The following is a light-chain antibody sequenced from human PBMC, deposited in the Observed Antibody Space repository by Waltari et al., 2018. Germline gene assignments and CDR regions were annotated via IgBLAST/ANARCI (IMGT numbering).Light chain of an antibody. CDR1: QSVSRT. CDR3: QHYVRLPAT. J-gene: IGKJ1*01. Sequence: EIVLTQSPGNLSLSPGERATLSCRASQSVSRTLAWYQQKPGQAPKLLISGASIRATGIPDRFTGSGSGTDFSLTISSLEPEDFAIYFCQHYVRLPATFGQGTKVEIK. CDR2: GAS. V-gene: IGKV3-20*01.